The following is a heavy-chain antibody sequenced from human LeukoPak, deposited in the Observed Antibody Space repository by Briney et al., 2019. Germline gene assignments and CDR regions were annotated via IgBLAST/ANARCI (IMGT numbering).Heavy chain of an antibody. CDR3: ARGFDWLLRD. V-gene: IGHV4-59*11. Sequence: SETLSLTCTVSGGSISSHYWSWIRQPPGKGLGWIGYIYYSGSTNYNPSLKSRVTISVDTSKNQFSLKLSSVTAADTAVYYCARGFDWLLRDWGQGTLVTVSS. D-gene: IGHD3-9*01. CDR2: IYYSGST. J-gene: IGHJ4*02. CDR1: GGSISSHY.